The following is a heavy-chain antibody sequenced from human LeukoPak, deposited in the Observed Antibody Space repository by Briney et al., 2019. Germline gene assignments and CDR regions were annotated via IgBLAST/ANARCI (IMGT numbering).Heavy chain of an antibody. CDR2: ISGSGGST. Sequence: GGSLRLSCAASGFTFSSYAMDGVRQAPGKGLEWVSAISGSGGSTYYAGSVRGRFTVSRDNSKNTLYLQMNSLRAEDTAVYYCAKDRGTYGGFDYWGQGTLVTVSS. CDR3: AKDRGTYGGFDY. CDR1: GFTFSSYA. D-gene: IGHD4-23*01. J-gene: IGHJ4*02. V-gene: IGHV3-23*01.